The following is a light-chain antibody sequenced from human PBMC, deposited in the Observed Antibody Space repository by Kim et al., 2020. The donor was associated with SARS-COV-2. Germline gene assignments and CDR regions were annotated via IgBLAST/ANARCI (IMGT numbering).Light chain of an antibody. J-gene: IGLJ2*01. Sequence: ESPGQTARIPCSGDKLGDKYDCWYQQKPGQPPVLLIYQDSMRTSGFPERLSGSDSGNTAILTISGTKAMNEADNYGKAWVSSTVVFGGGTQLTVL. V-gene: IGLV3-1*01. CDR1: KLGDKY. CDR3: KAWVSSTVV. CDR2: QDS.